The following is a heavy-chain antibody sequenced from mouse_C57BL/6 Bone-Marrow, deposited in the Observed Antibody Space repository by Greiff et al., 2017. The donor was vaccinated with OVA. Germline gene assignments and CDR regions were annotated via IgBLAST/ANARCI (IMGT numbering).Heavy chain of an antibody. V-gene: IGHV1-50*01. CDR1: GYTFTSYW. D-gene: IGHD2-2*01. CDR3: SEGYGYDWCAY. J-gene: IGHJ3*01. CDR2: IDPSDSYP. Sequence: VQLQQPGAELVKPGASVKLSCKASGYTFTSYWMQWVKQRPGQGLEWIGEIDPSDSYPNYNQKFKGKATLTVDTSSSTAYMQLSSLTSEDSAVYYCSEGYGYDWCAYWGQGTLVTVSA.